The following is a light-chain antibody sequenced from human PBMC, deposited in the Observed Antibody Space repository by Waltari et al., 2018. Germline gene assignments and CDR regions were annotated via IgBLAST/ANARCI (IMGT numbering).Light chain of an antibody. CDR2: GHS. CDR1: TSNIAAGYD. CDR3: QSYDSSLSGSV. V-gene: IGLV1-40*01. Sequence: QSVLTQPPSVSGAPGQRVTISCTGSTSNIAAGYDVPWYQQLPGPAPKLLIYGHSNRRSGVPDLFSRSKSVPSAALAITGLQAEDEADYYCQSYDSSLSGSVFGGGTKLTVL. J-gene: IGLJ3*02.